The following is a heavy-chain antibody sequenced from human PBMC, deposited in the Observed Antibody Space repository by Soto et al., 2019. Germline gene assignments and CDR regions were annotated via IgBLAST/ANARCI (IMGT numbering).Heavy chain of an antibody. CDR1: GFTFSSYA. CDR3: AKAVTSLDIVVVVAATPSYYYYYGMAV. Sequence: PGGSLRLSCAASGFTFSSYAMNWVRQAPGKGLEWVSAISGSGVSTYYADSVKGRFTISRDNSKNTLYLQMNSLRAEDTAVYYCAKAVTSLDIVVVVAATPSYYYYYGMAVWVQGTTVTVSS. V-gene: IGHV3-23*01. D-gene: IGHD2-15*01. CDR2: ISGSGVST. J-gene: IGHJ6*02.